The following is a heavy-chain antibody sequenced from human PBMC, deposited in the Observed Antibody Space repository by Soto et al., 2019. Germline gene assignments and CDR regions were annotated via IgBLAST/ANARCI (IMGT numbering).Heavy chain of an antibody. D-gene: IGHD6-13*01. CDR1: GGTFSSYA. J-gene: IGHJ4*02. Sequence: ASVKVSGKASGGTFSSYAISWVRQAPGQGLEWMGGIIPIFGTANYAQKFQGRVTITADESTSTAYMELSSLRSEDTAVYYCARLYSSSWPTPYWGQGTLVTVSS. CDR2: IIPIFGTA. V-gene: IGHV1-69*13. CDR3: ARLYSSSWPTPY.